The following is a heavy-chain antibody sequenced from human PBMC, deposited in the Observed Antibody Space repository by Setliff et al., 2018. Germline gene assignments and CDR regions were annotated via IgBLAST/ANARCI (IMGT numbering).Heavy chain of an antibody. J-gene: IGHJ4*02. CDR3: AKDKNGYYDSSGYLFDY. D-gene: IGHD3-22*01. CDR2: ISGSGGST. Sequence: GGSLRLSCAASGFTFSSYAMSWVRQAPGKGLEWVSAISGSGGSTYYADSVKGRFTISRDNSKNSLYLQMNSLRTEDTALYYCAKDKNGYYDSSGYLFDYWGQGTLVTVSS. V-gene: IGHV3-23*01. CDR1: GFTFSSYA.